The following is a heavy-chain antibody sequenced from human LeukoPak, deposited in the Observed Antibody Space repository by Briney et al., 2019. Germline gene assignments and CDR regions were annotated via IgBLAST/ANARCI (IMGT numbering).Heavy chain of an antibody. J-gene: IGHJ4*02. CDR3: AKGSDYYGSVTSKKTD. CDR1: GFTFSDYA. V-gene: IGHV3-23*01. D-gene: IGHD3-10*01. CDR2: ISGGSGNI. Sequence: GGSLRLSCSVSGFTFSDYAMHWVRQAPGKGLEWVSLISGGSGNIYYVDSVKGRFTISRDNSKNALYVQMTSLRAEDTAIYYCAKGSDYYGSVTSKKTDWGQGTLVTVSS.